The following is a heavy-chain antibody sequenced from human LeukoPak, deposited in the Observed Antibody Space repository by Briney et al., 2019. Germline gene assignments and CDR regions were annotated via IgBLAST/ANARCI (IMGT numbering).Heavy chain of an antibody. CDR3: ARDRRPEIASRTFDY. Sequence: ASVKVSCKASGYTFTDYFMHWVRQAPGQGLEWMGWINPNTGGTNYAQNFQGRVTMTRDTSISTAYMELTRLTSDDTAVYYCARDRRPEIASRTFDYWGQGILVTVSS. V-gene: IGHV1-2*02. D-gene: IGHD6-13*01. CDR1: GYTFTDYF. J-gene: IGHJ4*02. CDR2: INPNTGGT.